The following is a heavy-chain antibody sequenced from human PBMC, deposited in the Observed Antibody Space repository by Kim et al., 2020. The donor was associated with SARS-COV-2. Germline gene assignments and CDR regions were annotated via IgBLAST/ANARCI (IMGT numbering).Heavy chain of an antibody. D-gene: IGHD3-22*01. V-gene: IGHV3-33*01. Sequence: GGSLRLSCAASGFTFSRYGMHWVRQAPGKGLDWVAVIGKDGSNKYYGDSLKCRFTITRDHSNNTLYLQMDSLRAEDTAVYYCAIASNYDSRWYYYYYGMDVWGQGTTVTVSS. CDR3: AIASNYDSRWYYYYYGMDV. CDR1: GFTFSRYG. J-gene: IGHJ6*02. CDR2: IGKDGSNK.